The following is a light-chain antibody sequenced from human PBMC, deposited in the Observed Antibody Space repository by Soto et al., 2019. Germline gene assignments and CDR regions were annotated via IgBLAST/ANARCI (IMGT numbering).Light chain of an antibody. CDR2: EVS. CDR1: SSDVGGYNY. V-gene: IGLV2-8*01. J-gene: IGLJ2*01. Sequence: QSALTQPPSASGSPGQSVTISCTGTSSDVGGYNYVSWYQQHPGKAPKLVIYEVSKRPSGVPARFSGSKSGNTASLTVSGLQAEDEADYYCSSYAGSNNLVVFGGGTKLT. CDR3: SSYAGSNNLVV.